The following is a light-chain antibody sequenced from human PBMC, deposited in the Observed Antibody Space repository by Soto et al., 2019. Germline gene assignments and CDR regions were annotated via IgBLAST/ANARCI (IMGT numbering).Light chain of an antibody. CDR1: SSDVGRYDY. J-gene: IGLJ1*01. Sequence: QDSLAHPLSVSWAPGQSVTISCPGTSSDVGRYDYVSWYQQHPGKAPKLIIYDVTERPAGVPDRFSGSKSGNTASLTISGLQAEDEADYSCCSFAGSFSYVFGGGTKVTVL. CDR2: DVT. CDR3: CSFAGSFSYV. V-gene: IGLV2-11*01.